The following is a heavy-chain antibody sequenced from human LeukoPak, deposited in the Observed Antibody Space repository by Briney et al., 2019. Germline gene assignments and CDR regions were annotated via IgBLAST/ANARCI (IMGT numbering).Heavy chain of an antibody. CDR2: ISASDTNT. CDR1: GFTFSSYA. J-gene: IGHJ4*02. CDR3: ASVYSSGLFDQYYFDY. V-gene: IGHV3-23*01. Sequence: HPGGSLRLSCAVSGFTFSSYAMSWVRQAPGKGLEWVSGISASDTNTYYADSVKGRFTISRDNSKNTLYLQMHSLRAEDTAVYYCASVYSSGLFDQYYFDYWGQGTLVTVSS. D-gene: IGHD6-19*01.